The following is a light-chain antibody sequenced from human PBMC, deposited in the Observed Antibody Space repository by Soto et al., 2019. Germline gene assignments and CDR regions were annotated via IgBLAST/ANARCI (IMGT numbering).Light chain of an antibody. J-gene: IGKJ2*01. CDR1: QSISSY. V-gene: IGKV1-39*01. CDR2: AAS. CDR3: QQSYRTPYT. Sequence: DIQMTQSPSSLSASVGDRVTITCRASQSISSYLNWYQQKPGKAPKLLIYAASSLQSGVPSRFSCSGSGTDFTLTINNLQPEDFATYYCQQSYRTPYTVGQGTKLEIK.